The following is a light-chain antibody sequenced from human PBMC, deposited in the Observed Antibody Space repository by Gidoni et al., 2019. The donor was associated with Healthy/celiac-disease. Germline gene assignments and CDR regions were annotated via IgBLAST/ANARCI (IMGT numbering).Light chain of an antibody. Sequence: EIVMTQFPATLSVSPGESATHSCRDSQSVSSNSAWYQQKPGQAPRLLIYCAYTRATGIPDSFRGSGSRTEFTLTISRLQSEDFAVYYCQQYNNWPRTFGQGTKVEIK. CDR1: QSVSSN. CDR3: QQYNNWPRT. CDR2: CAY. J-gene: IGKJ1*01. V-gene: IGKV3-15*01.